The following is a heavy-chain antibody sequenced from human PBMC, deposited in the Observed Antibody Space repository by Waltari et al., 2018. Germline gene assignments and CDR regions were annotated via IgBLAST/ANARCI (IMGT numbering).Heavy chain of an antibody. J-gene: IGHJ4*02. CDR1: GFTFSSYG. CDR2: IWYDGSNK. CDR3: ARETELWFDY. D-gene: IGHD5-18*01. Sequence: QVQLVESGGGVVQPGRSLRLSCAASGFTFSSYGMHWVLQAPGKGLEWVAVIWYDGSNKYYADSVKGRFTISRDNSKNTLYLQMNSLRAEDTAVYYCARETELWFDYWGQGTLVTVSS. V-gene: IGHV3-33*01.